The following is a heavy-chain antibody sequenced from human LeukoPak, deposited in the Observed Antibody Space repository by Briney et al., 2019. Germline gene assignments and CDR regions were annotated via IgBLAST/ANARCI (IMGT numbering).Heavy chain of an antibody. J-gene: IGHJ4*02. V-gene: IGHV3-21*01. Sequence: GGSVRLSCAASGFTFSSFSMNWVRQAPGKGLEWVSSISSSSSYIYYADSVKGRFTISRDNAKNSLYLQMNSLRAEDTAVYYCARVEGIAAAGIDYWGQGTLVTVSS. CDR1: GFTFSSFS. CDR3: ARVEGIAAAGIDY. D-gene: IGHD6-13*01. CDR2: ISSSSSYI.